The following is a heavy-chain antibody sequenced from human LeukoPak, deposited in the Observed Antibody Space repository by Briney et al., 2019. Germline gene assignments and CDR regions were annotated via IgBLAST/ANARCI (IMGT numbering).Heavy chain of an antibody. CDR3: ARDQWLVHVAKYYCRDV. Sequence: GGSLRLSCAASGFTFSSHSMNWVRQAPGKGLEWVSSINSSNSYIYYADSVKGRFTISRDNAKNSLYLQMNSLRDEDTAVDYCARDQWLVHVAKYYCRDVWGKGTTVTVSS. D-gene: IGHD6-19*01. CDR2: INSSNSYI. J-gene: IGHJ6*03. CDR1: GFTFSSHS. V-gene: IGHV3-21*01.